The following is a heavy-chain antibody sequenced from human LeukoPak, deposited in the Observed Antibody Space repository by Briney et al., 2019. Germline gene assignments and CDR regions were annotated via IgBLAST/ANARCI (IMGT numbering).Heavy chain of an antibody. CDR3: ARDLRRGGSGIAAY. V-gene: IGHV3-33*08. CDR1: GFTFSSYT. D-gene: IGHD6-13*01. CDR2: IWYDGSNK. J-gene: IGHJ4*02. Sequence: GGSLRLSCAASGFTFSSYTMNWVRQAPGKGLEWVAVIWYDGSNKYYADSVKGRFTISRDNSKNTLYLQMNSLRAEDTAVYYCARDLRRGGSGIAAYWGQGTLVTVSS.